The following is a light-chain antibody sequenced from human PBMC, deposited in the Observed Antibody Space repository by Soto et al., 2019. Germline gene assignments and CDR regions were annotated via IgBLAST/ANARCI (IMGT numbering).Light chain of an antibody. J-gene: IGLJ3*02. CDR1: TGAVTRDSY. CDR2: STS. V-gene: IGLV7-43*01. Sequence: QAVVTQEPSLTVSPGGTATLTCASSTGAVTRDSYSNWFQQKPGQTPRALIYSTSQKHSWTPARFSGSLFGGKAALTLSAVQPEDEADYYCLLNTGDAWVFGGGTKLTVL. CDR3: LLNTGDAWV.